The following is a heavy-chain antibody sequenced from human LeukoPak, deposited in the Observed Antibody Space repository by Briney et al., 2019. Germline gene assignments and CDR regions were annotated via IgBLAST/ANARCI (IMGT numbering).Heavy chain of an antibody. CDR1: GGSISSYY. V-gene: IGHV4-59*01. Sequence: PSETLSLTCTVSGGSISSYYWSWIRQPPGKGLEWIGYINYSWDTNYNPSLKSRVTISVDTSKNQFSLKLSSVTAADTAVYYCARGLVSRLDAFEIWGQGTMITVSS. CDR2: INYSWDT. J-gene: IGHJ3*02. D-gene: IGHD6-19*01. CDR3: ARGLVSRLDAFEI.